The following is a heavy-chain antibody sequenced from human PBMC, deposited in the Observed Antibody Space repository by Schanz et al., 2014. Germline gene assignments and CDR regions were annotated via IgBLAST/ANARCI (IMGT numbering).Heavy chain of an antibody. V-gene: IGHV1-18*01. CDR3: ARGPSQGYSYGHNIGAYYYGMDV. CDR2: ISAYNGNT. Sequence: QVQLVQSGAEVKKPGSPVKVSCKSSGGTFSSYAISWVRQAPGQGLEWMGWISAYNGNTNYAQKLQGRVTMTTDTSTSAAYMELRSLRSDDTAVYYCARGPSQGYSYGHNIGAYYYGMDVWGQGTTVTVSS. D-gene: IGHD5-18*01. CDR1: GGTFSSYA. J-gene: IGHJ6*02.